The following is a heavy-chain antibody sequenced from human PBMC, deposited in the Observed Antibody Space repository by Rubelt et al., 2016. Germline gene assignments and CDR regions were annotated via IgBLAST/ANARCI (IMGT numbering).Heavy chain of an antibody. D-gene: IGHD6-19*01. Sequence: QVQLQQWGAGLLKPSETLSLTCAVYGGSFTGYYWNWIRQPPGKGLEWIGEINHSGGTNYNPSLKSRVTISVDTSKNQFSRKLTSGTAADTAVYYCARGEEAVAGRGYYFDYWGQGTLVTVSS. CDR3: ARGEEAVAGRGYYFDY. V-gene: IGHV4-34*01. CDR2: INHSGGT. CDR1: GGSFTGYY. J-gene: IGHJ4*02.